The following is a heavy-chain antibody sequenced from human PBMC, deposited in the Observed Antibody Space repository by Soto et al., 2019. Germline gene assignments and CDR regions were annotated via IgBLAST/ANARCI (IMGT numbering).Heavy chain of an antibody. V-gene: IGHV3-23*01. D-gene: IGHD2-15*01. J-gene: IGHJ4*02. CDR3: AKDLSACCPPNSFFDY. Sequence: PGGSLRLSCAASGFTFSSYAMGWVRQAPGKGLEWVSTISGSGGHTYYADSVKGRFTVSRDNSKRTLFLQMNSLRAEDTAVYYCAKDLSACCPPNSFFDYWGQGTLVTVSS. CDR2: ISGSGGHT. CDR1: GFTFSSYA.